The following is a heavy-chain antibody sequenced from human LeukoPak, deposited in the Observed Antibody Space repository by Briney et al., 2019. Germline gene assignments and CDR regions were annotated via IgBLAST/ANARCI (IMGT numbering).Heavy chain of an antibody. CDR2: IYTSGST. V-gene: IGHV4-61*02. CDR1: GGSISSSSYY. J-gene: IGHJ5*02. Sequence: SETLSLTCTVSGGSISSSSYYWSRMRQPAGKGLEWVGRIYTSGSTNYNPSLKSRVTMSVDTSENQFSLKVNSVTAADTAVYYCARTNMEWLRDRSWVDPWGQGTLVTVSS. D-gene: IGHD3-3*01. CDR3: ARTNMEWLRDRSWVDP.